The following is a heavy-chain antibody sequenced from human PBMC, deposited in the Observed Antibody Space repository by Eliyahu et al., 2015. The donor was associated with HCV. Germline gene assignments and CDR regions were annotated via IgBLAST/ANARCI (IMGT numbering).Heavy chain of an antibody. Sequence: QVQLQESGPGLVKPSQTLSLTCTVSGGSISGGNYCWSWRRPPAGKGLEWIGRIYTSGSTNYNPSLKSRVTISVDTSKNQFSLKLSSVTAADTAVYYCARGQYYYDSSGLDYWGQGTLVTVSS. CDR3: ARGQYYYDSSGLDY. CDR2: IYTSGST. CDR1: GGSISGGNYC. D-gene: IGHD3-22*01. V-gene: IGHV4-61*02. J-gene: IGHJ4*02.